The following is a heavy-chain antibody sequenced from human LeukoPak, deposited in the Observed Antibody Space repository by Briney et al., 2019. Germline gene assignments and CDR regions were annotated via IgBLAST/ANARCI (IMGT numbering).Heavy chain of an antibody. J-gene: IGHJ4*02. CDR2: IYYSGST. V-gene: IGHV4-30-4*01. CDR1: GGSISSGDYY. D-gene: IGHD3-22*01. Sequence: SQTLSLTCTVSGGSISSGDYYWSRIRQPPGKGLEWIGYIYYSGSTYYNPSLKSRVTISVDTSKNQFSLKLSSVTAADTAVYYCAWRDYYDSSGYLFWGQGTLVTVSS. CDR3: AWRDYYDSSGYLF.